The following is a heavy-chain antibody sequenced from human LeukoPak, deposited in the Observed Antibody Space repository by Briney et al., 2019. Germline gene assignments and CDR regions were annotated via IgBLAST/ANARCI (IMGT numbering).Heavy chain of an antibody. Sequence: SETLPLTCIVSGGSISSSSYYWGWIRQPPGKGLEWIGSIHYSGSTYYNPSLKSRVTISVDTSKNQFSLKLSSVTAADTAVYYCARLSYSGSYYYYYYMDVWGKGTTVTVSS. J-gene: IGHJ6*03. D-gene: IGHD1-26*01. CDR1: GGSISSSSYY. CDR3: ARLSYSGSYYYYYYMDV. V-gene: IGHV4-39*07. CDR2: IHYSGST.